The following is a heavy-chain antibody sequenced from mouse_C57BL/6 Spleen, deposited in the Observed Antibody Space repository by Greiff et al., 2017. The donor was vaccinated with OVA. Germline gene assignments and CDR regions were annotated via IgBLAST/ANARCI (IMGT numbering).Heavy chain of an antibody. CDR3: AREGTYDPYWYFDV. Sequence: VQLKESGPGLVKPSQSLSLTCSVTGYSITSGYYWNWIRQFPGNQLEWMGYISYDGSNNYNPSLKNRISITRDTSKNQFFLKLNSVTTEDTATYYCAREGTYDPYWYFDVWGTGSTVTVSS. V-gene: IGHV3-6*01. CDR2: ISYDGSN. CDR1: GYSITSGYY. J-gene: IGHJ1*03. D-gene: IGHD2-3*01.